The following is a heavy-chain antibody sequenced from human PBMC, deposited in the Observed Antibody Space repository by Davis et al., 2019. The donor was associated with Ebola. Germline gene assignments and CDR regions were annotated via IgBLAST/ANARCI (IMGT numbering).Heavy chain of an antibody. CDR2: ISGSGGST. CDR3: AKDPEYYDFWSGYSNYYYYYYGMDV. D-gene: IGHD3-3*01. V-gene: IGHV3-23*01. J-gene: IGHJ6*02. CDR1: GFTFSSYA. Sequence: PGGSLRLSCAASGFTFSSYAMSWVRQAPGKGLEWVSAISGSGGSTYYADSAKGRFTISRDNSKNTLYLQMNSLRAEDTAVYYCAKDPEYYDFWSGYSNYYYYYYGMDVWGQGTTVTVSS.